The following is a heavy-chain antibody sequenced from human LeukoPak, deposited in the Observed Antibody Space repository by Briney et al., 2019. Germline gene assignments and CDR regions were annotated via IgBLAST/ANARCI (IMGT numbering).Heavy chain of an antibody. Sequence: ASVKVSCKASGYTFTGYYMHWVRQAPGQGLEWMGWINPNSGGTNYAQKFQGRVTMTRDTSISTACMELSRLRSDDTAVYYCARGPQVPINYFDYWGQGTLVTVSS. J-gene: IGHJ4*02. CDR3: ARGPQVPINYFDY. V-gene: IGHV1-2*02. CDR2: INPNSGGT. D-gene: IGHD2-2*01. CDR1: GYTFTGYY.